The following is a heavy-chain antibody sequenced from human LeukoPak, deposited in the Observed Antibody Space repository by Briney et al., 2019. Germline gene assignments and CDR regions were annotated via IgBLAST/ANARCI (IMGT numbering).Heavy chain of an antibody. CDR3: ARDSDSGYENWFDP. Sequence: GASVKVSCKASGYIFTSYDINWVRQAPEQGLEWMGWMNPNSGNTGYAQRFQGRVSMTRSTLISTAYMELSSLTSEDTAVYYCARDSDSGYENWFDPWGQGTLVTVSS. V-gene: IGHV1-8*01. J-gene: IGHJ5*02. CDR1: GYIFTSYD. D-gene: IGHD5-12*01. CDR2: MNPNSGNT.